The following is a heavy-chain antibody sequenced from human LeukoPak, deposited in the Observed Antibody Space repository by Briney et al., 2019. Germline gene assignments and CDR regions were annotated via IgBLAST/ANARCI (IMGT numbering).Heavy chain of an antibody. V-gene: IGHV3-20*01. Sequence: GGSLRLSCAASGFTFDDYGMSWVRQAPGKGLEWVSGINWNGGSTGYADSVKGRFTISRDNAKNSLYLQMNSLRAEDTALYHCARVTYYYDSSGYLDAFDNWGQGTMVTVSS. CDR2: INWNGGST. CDR3: ARVTYYYDSSGYLDAFDN. D-gene: IGHD3-22*01. J-gene: IGHJ3*02. CDR1: GFTFDDYG.